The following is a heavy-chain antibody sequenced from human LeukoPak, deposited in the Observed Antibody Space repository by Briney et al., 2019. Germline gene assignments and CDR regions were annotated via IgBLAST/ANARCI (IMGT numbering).Heavy chain of an antibody. CDR2: INPNGGGT. J-gene: IGHJ4*02. CDR3: ARDPTGGGLPDY. CDR1: GYTFTGYY. V-gene: IGHV1-2*02. D-gene: IGHD3-16*01. Sequence: ASVKVSCKASGYTFTGYYMHWVRQAPGQGLEWMGWINPNGGGTNYAQKFQGRVTMTRDTSISTAYMELSRLRSDDTAVYYCARDPTGGGLPDYWGQGTLVTVSS.